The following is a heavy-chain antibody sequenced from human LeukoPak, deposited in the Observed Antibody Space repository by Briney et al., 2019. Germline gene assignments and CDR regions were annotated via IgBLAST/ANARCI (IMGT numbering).Heavy chain of an antibody. Sequence: GGSLRLSCAASGFTFSSYWMSWVRQAPGKGLEWVANIKQDGSEKYYVDSVKGRFTISRDNAKNSLYLQMNSLRAEDTAVYYCAREYFDWLLEWGHLDYWGQGTLVTVSS. J-gene: IGHJ4*02. CDR1: GFTFSSYW. V-gene: IGHV3-7*01. D-gene: IGHD3-9*01. CDR2: IKQDGSEK. CDR3: AREYFDWLLEWGHLDY.